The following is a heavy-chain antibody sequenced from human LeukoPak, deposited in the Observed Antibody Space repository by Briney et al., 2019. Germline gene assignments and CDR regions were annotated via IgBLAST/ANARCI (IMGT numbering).Heavy chain of an antibody. V-gene: IGHV1-2*02. J-gene: IGHJ4*02. CDR2: LNPNSGGT. D-gene: IGHD3-22*01. CDR3: ARANYFDTSGPWN. Sequence: GASVKVSCKASGYTFTANYMHWVRQAPGQGLEWMGWLNPNSGGTSYAQRFQGRVTMTRDTSISTAYMELSKLRSDDTAVYYCARANYFDTSGPWNWGQGTLVTVSS. CDR1: GYTFTANY.